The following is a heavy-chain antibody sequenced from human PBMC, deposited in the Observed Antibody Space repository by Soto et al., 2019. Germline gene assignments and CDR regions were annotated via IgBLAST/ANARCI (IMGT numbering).Heavy chain of an antibody. Sequence: PGGSLRLSCTASGFTFGDYAMSWFRQAPGKGLEWVGFIRSKAYGGTTEYAASVKGRFTISRDDSKSIAYLQMNSLKTEDTAVYYCTNPTLEPGQYYYYYGMDVWGQGTTVTVSS. J-gene: IGHJ6*02. V-gene: IGHV3-49*03. CDR3: TNPTLEPGQYYYYYGMDV. CDR1: GFTFGDYA. CDR2: IRSKAYGGTT.